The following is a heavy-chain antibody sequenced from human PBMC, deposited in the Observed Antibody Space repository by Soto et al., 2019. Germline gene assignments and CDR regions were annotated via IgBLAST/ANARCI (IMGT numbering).Heavy chain of an antibody. J-gene: IGHJ6*02. Sequence: QLHLQESGPGLVKPSETLSLTCTVSGDSISSSNYHWAWIRQPPGKGLEWIGSIYYSGNTYYNPSLKSRVTISVDTSKNQFSLKLSSVTAADTAVFYCARHWGYCISTSCYVYYYYGMDVWGQGTTVTVSS. CDR1: GDSISSSNYH. D-gene: IGHD2-2*01. V-gene: IGHV4-39*01. CDR3: ARHWGYCISTSCYVYYYYGMDV. CDR2: IYYSGNT.